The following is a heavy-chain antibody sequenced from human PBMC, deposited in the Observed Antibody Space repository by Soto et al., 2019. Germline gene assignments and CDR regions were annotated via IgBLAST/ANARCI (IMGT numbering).Heavy chain of an antibody. J-gene: IGHJ3*02. CDR1: GYTFTGYY. Sequence: GASVKVSCKASGYTFTGYYIRWVRQAPGQGPEWMGWINTNSGGTNFAQKFQGRVTMTRDTSISTAYMELRRLTYDDTAVYYCARDKTDAFDIWGQGTMVTVSS. CDR2: INTNSGGT. CDR3: ARDKTDAFDI. V-gene: IGHV1-2*02.